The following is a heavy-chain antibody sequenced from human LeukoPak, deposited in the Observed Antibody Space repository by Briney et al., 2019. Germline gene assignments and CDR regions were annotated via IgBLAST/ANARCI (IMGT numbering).Heavy chain of an antibody. J-gene: IGHJ4*02. CDR2: ISAYNGNT. CDR3: ARGRYGSGSYYMYY. CDR1: GYTFTSYG. D-gene: IGHD3-10*01. V-gene: IGHV1-18*01. Sequence: ASVKVSCKASGYTFTSYGISWVRQAPGQGLEWMGWISAYNGNTNYAQKLQGRVTMTTDTSTSTAYMELSRLRSDDTAVYYCARGRYGSGSYYMYYWGQGTLVTVSS.